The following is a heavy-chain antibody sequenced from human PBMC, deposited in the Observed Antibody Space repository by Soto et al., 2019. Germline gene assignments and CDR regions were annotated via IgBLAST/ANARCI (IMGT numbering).Heavy chain of an antibody. CDR2: INHSGST. J-gene: IGHJ5*02. Sequence: SETLSLTCAVYGGSFSGYYWCWIRQPPGKGLEWIGEINHSGSTNYNPSLKSRVTISVDTSKNQFSLKLSSVTAADTAVYYCARGARLSSWFDPWGQGTLVTVSS. CDR3: ARGARLSSWFDP. CDR1: GGSFSGYY. D-gene: IGHD6-6*01. V-gene: IGHV4-34*01.